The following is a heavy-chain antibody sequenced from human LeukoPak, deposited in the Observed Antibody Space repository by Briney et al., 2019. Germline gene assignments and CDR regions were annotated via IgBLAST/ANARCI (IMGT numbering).Heavy chain of an antibody. CDR2: IIPMFGTA. J-gene: IGHJ4*02. CDR3: ARNYGDYYFDY. D-gene: IGHD4-17*01. Sequence: ASVKVSCKASGGTFSSYAINWVRQAPGQGLEWMGGIIPMFGTANYAQKFQGRVTITTDESTSTAYMELSSLRSEDTAVYYCARNYGDYYFDYWGQGTLVIVSS. V-gene: IGHV1-69*05. CDR1: GGTFSSYA.